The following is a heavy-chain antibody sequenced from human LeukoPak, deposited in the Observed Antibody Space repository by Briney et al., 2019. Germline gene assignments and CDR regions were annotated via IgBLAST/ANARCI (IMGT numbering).Heavy chain of an antibody. CDR1: GGSIGSYY. J-gene: IGHJ5*02. Sequence: PSETLSLTCTVSGGSIGSYYWSWIRQPPRKGLEWIGYIYYSGSTNYNPSLESRVTISVDTSKNQFSLKLSSVTAADTAVYYCARGGPSSIAARGNWFDPWGQGTLVTVSS. CDR2: IYYSGST. D-gene: IGHD6-6*01. V-gene: IGHV4-59*01. CDR3: ARGGPSSIAARGNWFDP.